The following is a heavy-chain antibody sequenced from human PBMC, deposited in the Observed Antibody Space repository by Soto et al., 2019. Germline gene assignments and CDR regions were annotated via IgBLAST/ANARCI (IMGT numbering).Heavy chain of an antibody. V-gene: IGHV3-53*01. J-gene: IGHJ4*02. CDR1: GFTVRANY. D-gene: IGHD5-12*01. CDR2: IYSGGTT. CDR3: HGYGY. Sequence: EVQLVESGGGLIQPGGTLRLSCAVSGFTVRANYMSWVRQAPGKGLEWVSVIYSGGTTYYADSVKGRFIISRDISKNTLYLQMNILRAEHTAVYYCHGYGYWGQGTLVTVSS.